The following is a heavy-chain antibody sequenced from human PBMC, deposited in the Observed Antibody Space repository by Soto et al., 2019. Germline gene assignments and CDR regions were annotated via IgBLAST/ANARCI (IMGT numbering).Heavy chain of an antibody. CDR3: ARDASSIVVVVAATSSLFDYYYYGMDV. D-gene: IGHD2-15*01. CDR2: ISYDGSNK. J-gene: IGHJ6*02. V-gene: IGHV3-30-3*01. Sequence: GGSLRLSCAASGFTFSSYAMHWVRQAPGKGLEWVAVISYDGSNKYYADSVKGRFTISRDNSKNTLYLQMNSLRAEDTAVYYWARDASSIVVVVAATSSLFDYYYYGMDVWGQGTTVTVSS. CDR1: GFTFSSYA.